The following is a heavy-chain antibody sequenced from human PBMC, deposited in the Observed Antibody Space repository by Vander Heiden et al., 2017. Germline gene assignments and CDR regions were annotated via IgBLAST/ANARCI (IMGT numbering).Heavy chain of an antibody. V-gene: IGHV3-21*01. CDR2: ISSSSSYI. J-gene: IGHJ2*01. CDR3: ARPRGNFGPKVYWYFDL. CDR1: GFTFRTYG. Sequence: EVQLVESVGGLVKPGGSLTLSCAASGFTFRTYGMSWVREAPGKGLEWVSYISSSSSYIYYADSVKGRFTISRDNAKNSLYLKMNSLRAEDTAVYYCARPRGNFGPKVYWYFDLWGRGTLVTVSS. D-gene: IGHD1-26*01.